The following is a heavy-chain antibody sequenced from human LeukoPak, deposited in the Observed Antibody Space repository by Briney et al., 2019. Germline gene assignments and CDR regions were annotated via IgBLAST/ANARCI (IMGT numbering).Heavy chain of an antibody. CDR2: IYHSGST. Sequence: PSQTLSLTCTVSGGSISSGGYYWSWIRQPPGKGLEWIGYIYHSGSTYYNPSLKSRVTISVDRSKNQFSLKLSSVTAADTAVYYCARGVDIVVVPAATNWFDPWGQGALVTVSS. CDR3: ARGVDIVVVPAATNWFDP. V-gene: IGHV4-30-2*01. CDR1: GGSISSGGYY. J-gene: IGHJ5*02. D-gene: IGHD2-2*01.